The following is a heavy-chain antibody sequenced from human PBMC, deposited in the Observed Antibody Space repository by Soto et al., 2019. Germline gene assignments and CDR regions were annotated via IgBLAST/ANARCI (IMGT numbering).Heavy chain of an antibody. J-gene: IGHJ4*02. CDR3: ARERAVSANFFDY. CDR2: INAGSGSS. D-gene: IGHD2-21*02. V-gene: IGHV1-3*01. Sequence: AASVKVSCKASGYTFTRYAIHWVRQAPGQGLEWMGWINAGSGSSRYSQNFQGRVTITRDTSASTAYMELSSLIFEDTGVYYCARERAVSANFFDYWGQGTLVTVSS. CDR1: GYTFTRYA.